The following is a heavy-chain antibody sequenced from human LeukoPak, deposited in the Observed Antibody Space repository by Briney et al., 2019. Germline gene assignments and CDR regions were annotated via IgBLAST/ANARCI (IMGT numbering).Heavy chain of an antibody. CDR2: LYYDGRT. CDR3: ARHCCSGPAKRVFDI. J-gene: IGHJ3*02. V-gene: IGHV4-39*01. CDR1: GDSVSSSNYY. Sequence: SETLSLTCTVFGDSVSSSNYYWAWFRQPPGKGLDWIGSLYYDGRTYYSPSLESRVTVSVDTSKNQFALKLTSVTAADTAVYHCARHCCSGPAKRVFDIWGQGTMVTVSS. D-gene: IGHD2-15*01.